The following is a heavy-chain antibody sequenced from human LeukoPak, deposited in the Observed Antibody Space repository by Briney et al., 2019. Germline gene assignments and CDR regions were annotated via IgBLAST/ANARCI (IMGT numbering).Heavy chain of an antibody. J-gene: IGHJ4*02. Sequence: QPGGSLRLSCAVSGFSISKYWMDCVRQAPGKGPVWVSHLNGDGRTTYADSVKGRFTISRDNAKNTLYLQMDSLRAEDTAVYYCVRENNGIDYWGQGTLVTVSS. CDR1: GFSISKYW. CDR3: VRENNGIDY. CDR2: LNGDGRT. D-gene: IGHD1-14*01. V-gene: IGHV3-74*03.